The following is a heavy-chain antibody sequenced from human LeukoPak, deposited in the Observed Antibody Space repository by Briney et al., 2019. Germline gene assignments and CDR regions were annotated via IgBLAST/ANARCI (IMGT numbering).Heavy chain of an antibody. CDR2: ISSSGSGDNT. Sequence: SGGSLRLSCAASGVTLSSFAMSWARQAPGKGLEWVSGISSSGSGDNTYYADSVKGRFTISRDNAKNTLYLQVNNLRAEDTAVYYCARGPNSNWSGLDFWGQGTLLTVSS. CDR3: ARGPNSNWSGLDF. J-gene: IGHJ4*02. D-gene: IGHD6-6*01. V-gene: IGHV3-23*01. CDR1: GVTLSSFA.